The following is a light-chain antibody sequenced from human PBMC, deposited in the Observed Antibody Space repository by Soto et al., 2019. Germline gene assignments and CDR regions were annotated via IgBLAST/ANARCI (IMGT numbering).Light chain of an antibody. CDR1: QTVSSNY. V-gene: IGKV3-20*01. Sequence: EIVLTQSPGTLSLSPGERATLSCRASQTVSSNYLAWYQQKPGQAPRLLIYAASTRATGIPDRFSGSGSGTDFTLSISRLEPEDFASYYCLQDHEYLTFGGGTRVEIK. CDR2: AAS. CDR3: LQDHEYLT. J-gene: IGKJ4*01.